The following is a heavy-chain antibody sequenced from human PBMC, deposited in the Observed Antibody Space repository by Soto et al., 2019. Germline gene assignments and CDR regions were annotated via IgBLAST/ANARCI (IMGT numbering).Heavy chain of an antibody. CDR3: ARDRITMVRGPLDAFDI. Sequence: SQTLSLTCAISGDSVSSNSAAWNWIRQSPSRGLEWLGRTYYRSKWYNDYAVSVKSRITINPDTSKNQFSLQLNSVTPEDTAVYYCARDRITMVRGPLDAFDIWGQGTMVTVSS. CDR2: TYYRSKWYN. J-gene: IGHJ3*02. CDR1: GDSVSSNSAA. V-gene: IGHV6-1*01. D-gene: IGHD3-10*01.